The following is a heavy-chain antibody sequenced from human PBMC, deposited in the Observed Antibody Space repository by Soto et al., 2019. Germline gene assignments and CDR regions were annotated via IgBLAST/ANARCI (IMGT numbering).Heavy chain of an antibody. V-gene: IGHV1-24*01. CDR3: ATEVGTVDLYYYDSSGYRPRYFDY. D-gene: IGHD3-22*01. CDR1: GYTLTELS. CDR2: FDPEDGET. J-gene: IGHJ4*02. Sequence: ASVKVSCKVSGYTLTELSMHWVRQAPGKGLEWMGGFDPEDGETIYAQKFQGRVTMTEDTSTDTAYMELSSLRSEDTAVYYCATEVGTVDLYYYDSSGYRPRYFDYWGQGTLVTVSS.